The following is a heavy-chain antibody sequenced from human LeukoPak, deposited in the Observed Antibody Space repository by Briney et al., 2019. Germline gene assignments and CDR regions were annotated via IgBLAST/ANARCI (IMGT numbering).Heavy chain of an antibody. V-gene: IGHV1-18*01. CDR1: GYTFTSYD. Sequence: ASVKVSCKASGYTFTSYDIHWVRQAPGQGLEWMGWISAYNGNTNYAQKLQGRVTMTTDTSTSTAYMELRSLRSDDTAVYYCARGAPTVDYFDYWGQGTLVTVSS. D-gene: IGHD5-12*01. CDR3: ARGAPTVDYFDY. J-gene: IGHJ4*02. CDR2: ISAYNGNT.